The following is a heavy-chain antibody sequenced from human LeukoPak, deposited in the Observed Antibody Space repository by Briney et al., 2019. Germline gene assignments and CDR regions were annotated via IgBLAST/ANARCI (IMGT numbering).Heavy chain of an antibody. J-gene: IGHJ4*02. V-gene: IGHV3-23*01. Sequence: PGGSLRLSCAASGFTFSSYAMSWARQAPGKGLEWVSAISGSGGSTYYADSVKGRFTIPRDNSKNTLYLQMNSLRAEDTAVYYCAKVRSGWSPFDYWGRGTLVTVSS. D-gene: IGHD6-19*01. CDR1: GFTFSSYA. CDR2: ISGSGGST. CDR3: AKVRSGWSPFDY.